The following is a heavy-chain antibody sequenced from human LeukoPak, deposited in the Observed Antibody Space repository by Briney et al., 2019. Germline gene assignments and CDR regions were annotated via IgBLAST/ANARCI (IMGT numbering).Heavy chain of an antibody. CDR3: AREGYPPPLRYSGYDPLDY. D-gene: IGHD5-12*01. CDR1: GFTFDDYG. Sequence: GGSLRLSCAASGFTFDDYGMSWVRQAPGKGLEWVSGINWNGGSTGYADSVKGRFTISRDNAKNSLYLQMNSLRAEDTAVYYCAREGYPPPLRYSGYDPLDYWGQGTLVTVSS. J-gene: IGHJ4*02. CDR2: INWNGGST. V-gene: IGHV3-20*04.